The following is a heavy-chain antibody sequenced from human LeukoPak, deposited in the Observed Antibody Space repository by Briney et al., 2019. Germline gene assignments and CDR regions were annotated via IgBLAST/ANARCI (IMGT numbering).Heavy chain of an antibody. V-gene: IGHV3-30*03. CDR2: ISYDGSNK. D-gene: IGHD3-22*01. CDR3: ARSTYYYDSRSSGFDY. J-gene: IGHJ4*02. CDR1: GFTFSSYG. Sequence: GGSLRLSCAASGFTFSSYGMHWVRQAPGKGLEWVAVISYDGSNKYYADSVKGRFTISRDNSKNTLYLQMNSLGAEDTAVYYCARSTYYYDSRSSGFDYWGQGTLVTVSS.